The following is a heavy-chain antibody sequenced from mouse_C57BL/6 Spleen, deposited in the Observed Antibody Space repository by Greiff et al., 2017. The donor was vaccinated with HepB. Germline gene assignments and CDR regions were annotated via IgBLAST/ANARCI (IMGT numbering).Heavy chain of an antibody. CDR1: GFSLSTFGMG. CDR2: IWWDDDK. CDR3: ARIAEDYGSSLDWYFEV. Sequence: QVTLKESGPGILQPSQTLSLTCSFSGFSLSTFGMGVGWIRQPSGKGLEWLAHIWWDDDKYYNPALKSRLTISKDTSKNQVFLKIANVDTAATATYYCARIAEDYGSSLDWYFEVWGTGTTVTVSS. J-gene: IGHJ1*03. V-gene: IGHV8-8*01. D-gene: IGHD1-1*01.